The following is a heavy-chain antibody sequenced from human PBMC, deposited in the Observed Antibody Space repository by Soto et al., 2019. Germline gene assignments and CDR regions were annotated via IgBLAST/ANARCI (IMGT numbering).Heavy chain of an antibody. J-gene: IGHJ5*02. CDR3: ARAGLGVNWFDP. CDR2: IYYSGST. V-gene: IGHV4-39*07. D-gene: IGHD3-10*01. Sequence: SVTLSLTCTVPGGSITSSHYYWASIRQPPGKGLEWIGSIYYSGSTYYNPSLKSRVTISVDTSKNQFSLKLSSVTAADTAVYYCARAGLGVNWFDPWGQGTLVT. CDR1: GGSITSSHYY.